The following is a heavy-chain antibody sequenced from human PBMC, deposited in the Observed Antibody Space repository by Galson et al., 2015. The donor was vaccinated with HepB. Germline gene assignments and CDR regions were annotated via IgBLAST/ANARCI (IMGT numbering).Heavy chain of an antibody. D-gene: IGHD6-19*01. J-gene: IGHJ3*02. CDR3: ARDPGRYSSGTMQDAFDI. V-gene: IGHV3-48*01. CDR1: GFTFSSYS. CDR2: ISSSSSTI. Sequence: SLRLSCAASGFTFSSYSMNWVRQAPGKGLEWVSYISSSSSTIYYADSVKGRFTISRDNAKNSLYLQMNSLRAEDTAVYYCARDPGRYSSGTMQDAFDIWGQGTMVTVSS.